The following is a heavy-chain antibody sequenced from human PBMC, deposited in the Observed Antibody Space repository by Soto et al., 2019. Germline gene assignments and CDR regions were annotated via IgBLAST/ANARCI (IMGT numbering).Heavy chain of an antibody. J-gene: IGHJ4*02. V-gene: IGHV1-3*01. D-gene: IGHD3-3*01. CDR3: ASSLRFLEWLLTPIDY. Sequence: ASVKVSCKASGYTFTSYAIHWVRQAPGQRLEWMGWINAGNGNTKYSQKFQGRVTITRDTSASTAYMELSSLRSEDTAVYYCASSLRFLEWLLTPIDYWGQGTLVTVSS. CDR2: INAGNGNT. CDR1: GYTFTSYA.